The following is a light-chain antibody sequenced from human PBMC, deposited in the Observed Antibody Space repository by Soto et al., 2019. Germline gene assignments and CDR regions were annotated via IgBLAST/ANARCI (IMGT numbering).Light chain of an antibody. V-gene: IGKV3-20*01. CDR3: QHYVSSPPVT. Sequence: EIVLTQSPGTLSLSPGESATLSCRTSQTTSGKYLAWYQQRPGLAPRLLVYGASRRATGIPDRFRGSGSGTEFTLTISGLEPEDFAVYFCQHYVSSPPVTFGQGTRLDVK. CDR2: GAS. CDR1: QTTSGKY. J-gene: IGKJ5*01.